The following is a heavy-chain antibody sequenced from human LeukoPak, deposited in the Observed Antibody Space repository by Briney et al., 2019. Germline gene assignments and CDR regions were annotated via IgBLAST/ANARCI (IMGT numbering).Heavy chain of an antibody. J-gene: IGHJ4*02. CDR3: ARGRDGSQSPIDD. CDR1: GFTFSSYN. V-gene: IGHV3-21*01. D-gene: IGHD5-24*01. Sequence: PGGSLRLSCAASGFTFSSYNMNWARQAPGKGLEWVSSISSSSSYIYYADSVKGRFTISRDNAKNSLYLQMNSLRAEDTAVYYCARGRDGSQSPIDDWGQGTLVTVSS. CDR2: ISSSSSYI.